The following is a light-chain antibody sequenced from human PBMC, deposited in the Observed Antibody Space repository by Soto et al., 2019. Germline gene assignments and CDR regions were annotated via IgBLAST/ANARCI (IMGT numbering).Light chain of an antibody. CDR2: ENN. Sequence: QSVLTQPPSVSAAPGQKVTISCSGSSSKIGNNYVSWYQQLPGTAPKLLIYENNKRPSGIPDRFSGSKSGTSATLGITGLQTGDEADYYCGTWDSSLSAVVFGGGTKVTVL. CDR3: GTWDSSLSAVV. CDR1: SSKIGNNY. J-gene: IGLJ2*01. V-gene: IGLV1-51*02.